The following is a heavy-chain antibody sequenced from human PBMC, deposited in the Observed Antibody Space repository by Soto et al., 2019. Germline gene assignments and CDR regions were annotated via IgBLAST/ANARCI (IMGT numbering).Heavy chain of an antibody. J-gene: IGHJ4*02. Sequence: EVQLLESGGGLVQPGGSLRLSCAASGFTFSNYAMTWVRQAPGMGLEWVSVISGSGDSTSYADSVKGRFTISRDNSKNTLYLQMNSLRAEDTAVYYCAKSGSSWLGDYFDYWCQGTLVTGSS. CDR2: ISGSGDST. CDR3: AKSGSSWLGDYFDY. CDR1: GFTFSNYA. V-gene: IGHV3-23*01. D-gene: IGHD6-13*01.